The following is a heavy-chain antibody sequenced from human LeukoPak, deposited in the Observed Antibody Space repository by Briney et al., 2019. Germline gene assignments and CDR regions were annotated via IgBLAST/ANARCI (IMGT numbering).Heavy chain of an antibody. V-gene: IGHV3-9*01. CDR3: AKDHSSGSPDAFHI. D-gene: IGHD6-19*01. J-gene: IGHJ3*02. CDR1: GFTFSSYA. CDR2: ISWNSGSI. Sequence: PGGSLRLSCAASGFTFSSYAMSWVRQAPGKGLEWVSGISWNSGSIGYADSVKGRFTISRDNAKNSLYLQMNSLGAEDTALYYCAKDHSSGSPDAFHIWGQGTMVTVSS.